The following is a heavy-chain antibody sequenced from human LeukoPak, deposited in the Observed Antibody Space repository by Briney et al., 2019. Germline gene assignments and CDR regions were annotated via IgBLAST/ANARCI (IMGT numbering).Heavy chain of an antibody. Sequence: TGGSLRLSCAASGFTFDDYGMTWVRQAPGKGLEWVSGINWNGGSTGYADSVKGRFTISRDNAKNSLSLQMNSLRAEDTALYYCASGSSSWYRYFDYWGQGTLVTVSS. CDR3: ASGSSSWYRYFDY. CDR2: INWNGGST. D-gene: IGHD6-13*01. V-gene: IGHV3-20*04. CDR1: GFTFDDYG. J-gene: IGHJ4*02.